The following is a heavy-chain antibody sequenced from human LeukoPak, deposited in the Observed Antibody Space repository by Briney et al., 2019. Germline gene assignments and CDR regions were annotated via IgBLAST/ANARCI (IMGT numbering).Heavy chain of an antibody. CDR3: ARDVYYGSGSPRLDY. Sequence: PGGSLRLSCAASGFTFGSYSMNWVRQVPGKGLESVSYMSRSGDIIYYADSVKGRFTISRDNAKNSLYLQMNSLRAEDTAVYYCARDVYYGSGSPRLDYWGQGTLVTVSS. V-gene: IGHV3-48*01. D-gene: IGHD3-10*01. CDR2: MSRSGDII. J-gene: IGHJ4*02. CDR1: GFTFGSYS.